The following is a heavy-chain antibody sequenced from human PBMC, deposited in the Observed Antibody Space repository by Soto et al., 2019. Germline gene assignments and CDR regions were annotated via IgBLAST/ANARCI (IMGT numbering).Heavy chain of an antibody. Sequence: GGSLRLSCAASGFTFSSYDMHWVRRAPGKGLEWVAVIWYDGSNKYYADSVEGRFTISRDNSDNTLYLQMNSLRAEDTAVYYCARDFSWYLDSWGQGTLVTVSS. CDR1: GFTFSSYD. V-gene: IGHV3-33*01. CDR3: ARDFSWYLDS. J-gene: IGHJ4*02. CDR2: IWYDGSNK. D-gene: IGHD6-13*01.